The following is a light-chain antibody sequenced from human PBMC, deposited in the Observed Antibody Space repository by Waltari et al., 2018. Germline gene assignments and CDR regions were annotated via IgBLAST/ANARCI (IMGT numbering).Light chain of an antibody. V-gene: IGKV2-40*01. CDR1: QSLLYSNGNTF. CDR3: VQTIAFPYT. CDR2: GGS. J-gene: IGKJ3*01. Sequence: DIVMTQTPLSLPITPGEPASISCRSSQSLLYSNGNTFLHWYLQKPGQSPQLLIYGGSNRASVVPDRFSGSGSVTDFTLKISKVEAEDVGVYYCVQTIAFPYTFGPGTKLDIK.